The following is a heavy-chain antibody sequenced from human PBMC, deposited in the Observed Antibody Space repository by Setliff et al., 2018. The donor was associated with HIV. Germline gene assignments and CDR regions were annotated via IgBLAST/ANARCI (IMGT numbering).Heavy chain of an antibody. CDR1: GESFSDYS. Sequence: SETLSLTCAVYGESFSDYSWNWIRQTPEKGLEWIAEITHSGSTYYNVSLRSRVTISIDTSKNQFSLSLRSVTAADTAVYYCARERPFDIWGQGTMVTVSS. V-gene: IGHV4-34*01. CDR3: ARERPFDI. D-gene: IGHD1-1*01. CDR2: ITHSGST. J-gene: IGHJ3*02.